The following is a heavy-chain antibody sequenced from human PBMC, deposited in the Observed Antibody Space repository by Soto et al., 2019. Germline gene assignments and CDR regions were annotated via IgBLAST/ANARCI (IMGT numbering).Heavy chain of an antibody. D-gene: IGHD3-10*01. V-gene: IGHV3-30-3*01. J-gene: IGHJ4*02. Sequence: QVQLVESGGGVVQPGRSLRLSCAASGFTFSSYAMHWVRQAPGKGLEWVAVISYDGSNKYYADSVKGRFTISRDNSKNTLYLQMNSLRAEDTAVYYCARGGVGIGTGYYFDYWGQGTLVTVSS. CDR1: GFTFSSYA. CDR3: ARGGVGIGTGYYFDY. CDR2: ISYDGSNK.